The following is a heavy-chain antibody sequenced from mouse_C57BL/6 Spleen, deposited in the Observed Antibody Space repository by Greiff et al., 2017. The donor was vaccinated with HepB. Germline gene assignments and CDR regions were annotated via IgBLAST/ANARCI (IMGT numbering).Heavy chain of an antibody. Sequence: QVQLKESGPELVKPGASVKISCKASGYAFSSSWMNWVKQRPGKGLEWIGRIYPGDGDTNYNGKFKGKATLTADKSSSTAYMQLSSLTSEDSAVYFCARYWDYGFAYWGQGTLVTVSA. V-gene: IGHV1-82*01. CDR2: IYPGDGDT. D-gene: IGHD2-4*01. J-gene: IGHJ3*01. CDR3: ARYWDYGFAY. CDR1: GYAFSSSW.